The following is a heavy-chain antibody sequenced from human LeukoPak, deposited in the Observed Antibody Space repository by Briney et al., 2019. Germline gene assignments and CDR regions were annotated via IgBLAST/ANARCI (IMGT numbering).Heavy chain of an antibody. J-gene: IGHJ5*02. Sequence: PSETLSLTCAVYGGSFSGYYWSWIRQPPGKGLEWIGEINHSGSTNYNPSLKSRVTISVDTSKSQFSLKLSSVTAADTAVYYCARRVWGSYRYVAWFDPWGQGTLVTVSS. CDR2: INHSGST. D-gene: IGHD3-16*02. V-gene: IGHV4-34*01. CDR3: ARRVWGSYRYVAWFDP. CDR1: GGSFSGYY.